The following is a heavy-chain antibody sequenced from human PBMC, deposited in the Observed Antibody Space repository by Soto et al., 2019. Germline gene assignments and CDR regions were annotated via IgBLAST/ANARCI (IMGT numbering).Heavy chain of an antibody. Sequence: EVQLLESGGGLVQPGGSLRLSCAASGFTFSNYAMTWVRQAPGKGLEWVSVITGSGGGTYFVDSVKGRFTISRDNSKNTVYLQMNRLRAEDTAVDYCAKRPLTAAGFDYWGQGTLVTVSS. CDR3: AKRPLTAAGFDY. D-gene: IGHD6-13*01. CDR1: GFTFSNYA. J-gene: IGHJ4*02. CDR2: ITGSGGGT. V-gene: IGHV3-23*01.